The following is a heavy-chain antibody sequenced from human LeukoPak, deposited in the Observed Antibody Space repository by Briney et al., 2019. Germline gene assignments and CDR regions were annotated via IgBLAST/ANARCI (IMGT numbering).Heavy chain of an antibody. CDR2: IDEDGKTI. CDR3: VSDLCGGDDQ. D-gene: IGHD3-3*01. V-gene: IGHV3-74*01. J-gene: IGHJ5*02. Sequence: GGSLRLSCAASGFTFNSYWMHWVRHAPGKGLVWVSRIDEDGKTIDYADSVKGRFTISRGNAKDTLYLQMSSLRDEDTAVYYCVSDLCGGDDQWGRGTLVTVSS. CDR1: GFTFNSYW.